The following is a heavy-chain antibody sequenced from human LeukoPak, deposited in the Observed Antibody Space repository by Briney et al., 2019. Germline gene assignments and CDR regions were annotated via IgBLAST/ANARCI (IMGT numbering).Heavy chain of an antibody. D-gene: IGHD3-10*01. V-gene: IGHV3-48*01. CDR3: AKDSVRGAYYYYYYMDV. CDR1: GFTFSSYS. Sequence: GGSLRLSCAASGFTFSSYSMNWVRQAPGKGLEWVSYISSSSSSTYYADSVKGRFTISRDNSKNTLYLQMNSLRAEDTAVYYCAKDSVRGAYYYYYYMDVWGKGTTVTISS. J-gene: IGHJ6*03. CDR2: ISSSSSST.